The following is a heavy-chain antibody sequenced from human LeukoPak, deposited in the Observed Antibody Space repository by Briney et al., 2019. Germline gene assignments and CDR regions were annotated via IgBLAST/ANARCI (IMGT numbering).Heavy chain of an antibody. V-gene: IGHV3-74*01. CDR2: INVEGNYF. CDR1: GLTFSSYA. J-gene: IGHJ4*02. CDR3: ARDLTGPYDH. Sequence: GGSLRLSCAASGLTFSSYAMSWVRQAPGKGLDWVARINVEGNYFDYAESVKGRFTISRDSGKNSLYLQMNSLRAEDTAVYSCARDLTGPYDHWGQGTLVTVSS. D-gene: IGHD3-22*01.